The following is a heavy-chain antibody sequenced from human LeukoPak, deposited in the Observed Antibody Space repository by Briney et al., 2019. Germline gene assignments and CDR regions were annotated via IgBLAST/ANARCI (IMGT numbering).Heavy chain of an antibody. CDR2: ISYDGSNK. D-gene: IGHD6-25*01. J-gene: IGHJ4*02. Sequence: PGGSLRLSCAASGFTFSSYVMHWVRQAPGKGLEWVALISYDGSNKYYADSVKGRFTISRDSSKNTLYLQMNSLRAEDTAVYYCARGGPDYWGQGTLVTVSS. V-gene: IGHV3-30*04. CDR1: GFTFSSYV. CDR3: ARGGPDY.